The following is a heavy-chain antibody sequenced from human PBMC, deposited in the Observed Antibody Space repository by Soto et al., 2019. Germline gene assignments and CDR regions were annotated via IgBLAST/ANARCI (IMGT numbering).Heavy chain of an antibody. D-gene: IGHD3-10*01. J-gene: IGHJ6*02. CDR1: GFTFSSYG. CDR3: ATSMVRGVLYYYYYGMDV. V-gene: IGHV3-33*01. Sequence: PGGSLRLSCAASGFTFSSYGMHWVRQAPGKGLEWVAVIWYDGSNKYYADSVKGRFTISRDNSKNTLYLQMNSLRAEDTAVYYCATSMVRGVLYYYYYGMDVWGQGTTVTVSS. CDR2: IWYDGSNK.